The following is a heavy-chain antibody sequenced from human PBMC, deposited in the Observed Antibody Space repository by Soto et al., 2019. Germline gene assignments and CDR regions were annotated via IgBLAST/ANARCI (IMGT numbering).Heavy chain of an antibody. D-gene: IGHD4-17*01. V-gene: IGHV3-30*18. Sequence: GGSLRLSCAASGFTFSRYGMHWVRQAPGKGLEGVAVISYDGVNKYYADSVKGRFTISRDNSKNTLYLQMNSLRAEDTAVYYCAKDLTTVITSHYYYGMDVWGQGTTVTVSS. CDR3: AKDLTTVITSHYYYGMDV. CDR1: GFTFSRYG. J-gene: IGHJ6*02. CDR2: ISYDGVNK.